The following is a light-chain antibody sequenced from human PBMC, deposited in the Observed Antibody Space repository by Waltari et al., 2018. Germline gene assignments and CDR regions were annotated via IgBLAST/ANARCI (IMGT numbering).Light chain of an antibody. CDR2: EVS. V-gene: IGLV2-23*02. CDR1: RSDVGSYNL. Sequence: QSALTQPASVSGSPGQSITISCTVTRSDVGSYNLVSWYHQHPGNAPTLLIYEVSKLPSGVSNPFSGYQSGNTASLTISGLQAEDEADYYCCSHAGSSTVVFGGGTKLTVL. J-gene: IGLJ2*01. CDR3: CSHAGSSTVV.